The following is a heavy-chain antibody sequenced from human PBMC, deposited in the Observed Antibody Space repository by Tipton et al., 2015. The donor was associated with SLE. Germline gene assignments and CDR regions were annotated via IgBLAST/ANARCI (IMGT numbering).Heavy chain of an antibody. V-gene: IGHV4-59*08. CDR2: IYYSGST. CDR3: AKSVAVRPKFDN. Sequence: TLSLTCTVSGVSISTYYWSWVRQPPGKGLEWIGYIYYSGSTNHNPSLKSRVTMSVDTSKKQFSLRLRSATAADTAVYYCAKSVAVRPKFDNWGQGALVTVSS. CDR1: GVSISTYY. D-gene: IGHD6-19*01. J-gene: IGHJ4*02.